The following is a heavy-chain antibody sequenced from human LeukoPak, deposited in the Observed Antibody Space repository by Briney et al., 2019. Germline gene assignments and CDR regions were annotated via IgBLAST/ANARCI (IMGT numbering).Heavy chain of an antibody. Sequence: ASVKVSCKTSGYTFTSYDISWVRQAPGQGLEGMGRINVYNGNTNYAQKVQGRVTMTTDTSTTTAYMEVRSLRSDDTAVYYCARSAGSYNFDYWGQGTLVTVSS. V-gene: IGHV1-18*01. D-gene: IGHD1-26*01. J-gene: IGHJ4*02. CDR3: ARSAGSYNFDY. CDR2: INVYNGNT. CDR1: GYTFTSYD.